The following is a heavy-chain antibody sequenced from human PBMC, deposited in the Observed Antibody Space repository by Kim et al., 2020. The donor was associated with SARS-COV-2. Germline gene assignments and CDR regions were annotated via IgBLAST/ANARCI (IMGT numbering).Heavy chain of an antibody. J-gene: IGHJ6*02. Sequence: SETLSLTCAVYGGSFSGYYWSWIRQPPGKGLEWIGEINHSGSTNYNPSLKSRVTISVDTSKNQFSLKLSSVTAADTAVYYCARFGGMEWLRSRGGNGMDVWGQGTTVTVSS. CDR1: GGSFSGYY. D-gene: IGHD5-12*01. CDR2: INHSGST. V-gene: IGHV4-34*01. CDR3: ARFGGMEWLRSRGGNGMDV.